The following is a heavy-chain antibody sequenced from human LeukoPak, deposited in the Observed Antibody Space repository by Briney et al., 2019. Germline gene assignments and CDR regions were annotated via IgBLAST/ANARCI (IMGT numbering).Heavy chain of an antibody. J-gene: IGHJ4*02. Sequence: PSETLSLTCTVSGGSISSGSYYWSWIRQPAGKGLEWIGRIYTSGSTNYNPSLKSRVTISVDTSKNQFSLKLSSVTAADTAVYYCASTHYDFWSGYYLSLDYFDYWGQGTLVTVSS. CDR2: IYTSGST. D-gene: IGHD3-3*01. CDR1: GGSISSGSYY. V-gene: IGHV4-61*02. CDR3: ASTHYDFWSGYYLSLDYFDY.